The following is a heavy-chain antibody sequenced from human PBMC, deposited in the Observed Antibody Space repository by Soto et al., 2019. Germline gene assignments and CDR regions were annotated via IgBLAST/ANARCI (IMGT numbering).Heavy chain of an antibody. CDR3: ARSQGSSTSLEIYYYYYYGIDV. Sequence: QVQLVQSGAEVKKPGSSVKVSCKASGGTFSSYAISWVRQAPGQGLEWMGGIIPISGTANYAQKFQGRVTITADECTTTAYMELISLRTEDTAVYYCARSQGSSTSLEIYYYYYYGIDVWGQGTTVTVSS. D-gene: IGHD2-2*01. CDR1: GGTFSSYA. J-gene: IGHJ6*02. CDR2: IIPISGTA. V-gene: IGHV1-69*01.